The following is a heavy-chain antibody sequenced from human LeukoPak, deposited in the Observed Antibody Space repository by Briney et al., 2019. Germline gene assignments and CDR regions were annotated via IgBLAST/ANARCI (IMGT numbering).Heavy chain of an antibody. D-gene: IGHD3-10*01. CDR1: GGSICSYY. V-gene: IGHV4-4*07. CDR3: ARDLLGYYSGSFDF. Sequence: SETLSLTCTVSGGSICSYYWSWIRQPAGKGLEWIGRIYTSGSTNYNPSLKSRVTMSIDTSKNQFSLRLDSVTAADTAVYYCARDLLGYYSGSFDFWGQGTLVTVSS. CDR2: IYTSGST. J-gene: IGHJ4*02.